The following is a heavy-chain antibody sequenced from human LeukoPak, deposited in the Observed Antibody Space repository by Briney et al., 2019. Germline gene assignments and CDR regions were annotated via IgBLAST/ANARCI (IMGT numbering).Heavy chain of an antibody. V-gene: IGHV3-7*01. CDR1: GFTFSGYW. CDR2: INQDAGGK. D-gene: IGHD1/OR15-1a*01. CDR3: AKQRGQGYYFDY. J-gene: IGHJ4*02. Sequence: GGSLRLSCAASGFTFSGYWMSWVRQAPGKGLEWVANINQDAGGKYYVDSVKGRFTISRDNVNHSLYLQMNSLRAEDTAVYYYAKQRGQGYYFDYWGQGTLVTVSS.